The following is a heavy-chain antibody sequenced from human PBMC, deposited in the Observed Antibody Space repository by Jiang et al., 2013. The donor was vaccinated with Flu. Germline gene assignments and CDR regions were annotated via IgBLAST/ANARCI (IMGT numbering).Heavy chain of an antibody. CDR2: IIPIVGIT. V-gene: IGHV1-69*04. CDR1: GGTFSKYA. D-gene: IGHD3-22*01. Sequence: SGAEVKKPGSSVRVSCKASGGTFSKYAISWVRQAPGQGLEWMGRIIPIVGITNYAQKFQGRVTISADKSTSTAYMELRSVRSEDTAVYYCARAQILDPYDSGGSDAWSILDYWGQGTLVTASS. J-gene: IGHJ4*02. CDR3: ARAQILDPYDSGGSDAWSILDY.